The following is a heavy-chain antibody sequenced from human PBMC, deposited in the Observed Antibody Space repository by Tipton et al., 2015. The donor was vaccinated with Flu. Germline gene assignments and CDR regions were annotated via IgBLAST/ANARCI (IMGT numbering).Heavy chain of an antibody. V-gene: IGHV4-59*08. Sequence: TLSLTCTVSGGSISSYYWSWIRQPPGKGLEWIGYIYYSGSTNYNPSLKSRVTISVDTSKNQFSLKVSSVTAADTAVYYCARSASFSYQVLSGFDFWGQGTLVTVSS. D-gene: IGHD2/OR15-2a*01. J-gene: IGHJ4*02. CDR2: IYYSGST. CDR1: GGSISSYY. CDR3: ARSASFSYQVLSGFDF.